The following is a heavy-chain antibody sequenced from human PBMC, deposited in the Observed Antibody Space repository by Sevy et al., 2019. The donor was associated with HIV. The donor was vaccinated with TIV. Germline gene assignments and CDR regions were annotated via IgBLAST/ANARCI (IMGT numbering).Heavy chain of an antibody. CDR1: GVKFSDYA. J-gene: IGHJ4*02. CDR2: ISCSDGST. D-gene: IGHD6-19*01. Sequence: GGSLRLSCAASGVKFSDYAMSWVRQAPGKGLEWVSAISCSDGSTYYADSVKGRFTISKDNSKKTIFLQMNSLRAEDTAIYYCAKDRWLEQGERPFDYWGQGTLVTVSS. V-gene: IGHV3-23*01. CDR3: AKDRWLEQGERPFDY.